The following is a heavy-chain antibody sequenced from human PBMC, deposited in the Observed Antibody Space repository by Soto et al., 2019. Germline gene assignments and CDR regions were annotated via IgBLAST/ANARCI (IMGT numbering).Heavy chain of an antibody. D-gene: IGHD1-26*01. V-gene: IGHV3-30*18. CDR3: AKPPGPSGSYGYFQH. CDR2: ISYDGSNK. Sequence: GGSLRLSCAASGFTFSSYGMHWFRQAPGKGLEWVAVISYDGSNKYYADSVKGRFTISRDNSKNTLYLQMNSLRAEDTAVYYCAKPPGPSGSYGYFQHWGQGTLVTVSS. CDR1: GFTFSSYG. J-gene: IGHJ1*01.